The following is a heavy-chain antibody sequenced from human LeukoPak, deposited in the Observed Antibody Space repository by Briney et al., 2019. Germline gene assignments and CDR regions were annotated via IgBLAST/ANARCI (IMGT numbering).Heavy chain of an antibody. V-gene: IGHV3-7*01. J-gene: IGHJ4*02. CDR2: IKQDGSEK. CDR3: ASLHYDILTEYYFDY. Sequence: GGSLRLSCAASGFTFSNYWMNWVRQAPGKGLEWVANIKQDGSEKYYVDSVKGRFTISRDNAKNSLYLQMNSLRAEDTAVYYCASLHYDILTEYYFDYWGQGTLVTVSS. D-gene: IGHD3-9*01. CDR1: GFTFSNYW.